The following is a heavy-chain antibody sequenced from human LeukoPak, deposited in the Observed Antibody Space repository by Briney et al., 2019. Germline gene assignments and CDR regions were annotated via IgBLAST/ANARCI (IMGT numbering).Heavy chain of an antibody. V-gene: IGHV3-30*18. J-gene: IGHJ4*02. Sequence: GGSLRLSCAASGFTFSSYRMHWVRQAPGKGLEWVALISYDGSNKNYADSVKGRFTISRDNSKNTLFLQMNSLRAEDTALYYCAKTGIQLWLSDNWGQGTLVTVSS. CDR2: ISYDGSNK. CDR3: AKTGIQLWLSDN. CDR1: GFTFSSYR. D-gene: IGHD5-18*01.